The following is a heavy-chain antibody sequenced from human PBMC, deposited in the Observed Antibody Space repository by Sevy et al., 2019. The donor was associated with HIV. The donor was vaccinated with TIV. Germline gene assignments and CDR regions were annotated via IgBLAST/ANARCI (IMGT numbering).Heavy chain of an antibody. J-gene: IGHJ6*03. D-gene: IGHD1-20*01. CDR2: ISSSSSYI. V-gene: IGHV3-21*01. Sequence: GGSLRLSCAASGFTFSSYSMNWVRQAPGKGLEWVSSISSSSSYINYAGSVKGRFTISRDNAKNSQYLQMNSLGAEDTAVYYCARERSNWNQYYYYYYMDVWGKGTTVTVSS. CDR3: ARERSNWNQYYYYYYMDV. CDR1: GFTFSSYS.